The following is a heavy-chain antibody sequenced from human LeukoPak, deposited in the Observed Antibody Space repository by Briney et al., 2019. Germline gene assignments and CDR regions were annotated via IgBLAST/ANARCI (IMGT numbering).Heavy chain of an antibody. CDR1: GFTFDDYA. Sequence: GRSLRLSCAASGFTFDDYAMHWVRQAPGKGLEWVAVISYDGSNKYYADSVKGRFTISRDNSKNTLYLQMNSLRAEDTAVYYCARPPYSPYSPSFDYWGQGTLVTVSS. CDR3: ARPPYSPYSPSFDY. V-gene: IGHV3-30-3*01. J-gene: IGHJ4*02. D-gene: IGHD1-26*01. CDR2: ISYDGSNK.